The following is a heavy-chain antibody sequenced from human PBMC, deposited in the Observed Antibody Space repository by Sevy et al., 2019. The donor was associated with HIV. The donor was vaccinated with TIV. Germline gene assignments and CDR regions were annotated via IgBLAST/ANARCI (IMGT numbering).Heavy chain of an antibody. V-gene: IGHV3-23*01. Sequence: GGYLRLSCAASGFTFTNYAMNWVRQAPGKGLEWVSGVSVRSGSTYSADSVKGRFTISRDNSKNTLYLHMNSLRAEDTAVYYCAKDQGQLLQYYFDYWGQGTLVTVSS. CDR3: AKDQGQLLQYYFDY. D-gene: IGHD2-2*01. J-gene: IGHJ4*02. CDR1: GFTFTNYA. CDR2: VSVRSGST.